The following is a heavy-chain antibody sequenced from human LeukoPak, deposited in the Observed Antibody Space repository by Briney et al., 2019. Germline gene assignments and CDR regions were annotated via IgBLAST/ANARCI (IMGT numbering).Heavy chain of an antibody. V-gene: IGHV3-30*04. CDR2: ISYDGSYK. CDR3: ARAPSVGATTLDY. Sequence: PGRSLRLSCVASGLTFSSYAMHWVRQAPGKGLEWVAVISYDGSYKYYADSVKGRFTISRGNSENTLYLQMNSLRVEDTAVYYCARAPSVGATTLDYWGQGTLVTVSS. D-gene: IGHD1-26*01. CDR1: GLTFSSYA. J-gene: IGHJ4*02.